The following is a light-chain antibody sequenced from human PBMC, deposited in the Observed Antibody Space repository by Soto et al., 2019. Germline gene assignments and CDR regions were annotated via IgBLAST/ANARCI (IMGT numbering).Light chain of an antibody. CDR1: SXDVGVYNY. Sequence: QSALTQPRSVSGSPGQSVSISCTGTSXDVGVYNYVSWYQQHPGKAPKVVIYDVSKRPSGVPDRFSGSKSGNTASLTISGLQSEDEADYYCCSYAGRYTYVFGSGTKVTVL. CDR2: DVS. V-gene: IGLV2-11*01. CDR3: CSYAGRYTYV. J-gene: IGLJ1*01.